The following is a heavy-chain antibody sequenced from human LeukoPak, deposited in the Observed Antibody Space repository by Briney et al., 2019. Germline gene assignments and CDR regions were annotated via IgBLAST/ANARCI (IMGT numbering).Heavy chain of an antibody. J-gene: IGHJ4*02. CDR3: AKDLGIVVVAATSFDY. V-gene: IGHV3-23*01. D-gene: IGHD2-15*01. CDR2: ISGSGGST. CDR1: GFTFSSYA. Sequence: PGGSQRLSCAASGFTFSSYATSWVRQAPGKGLEWVSGISGSGGSTYYADSVKGRFTISRDNPKNTLYLQMNSLRAEDTAVYYCAKDLGIVVVAATSFDYWGQGTLVTVSS.